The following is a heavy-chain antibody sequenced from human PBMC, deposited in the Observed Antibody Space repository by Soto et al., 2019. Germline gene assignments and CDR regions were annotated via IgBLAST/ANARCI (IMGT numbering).Heavy chain of an antibody. J-gene: IGHJ4*02. D-gene: IGHD3-22*01. Sequence: GGSLRLSCAASGFTFSSYAMHWVRQAPGKGLEWVALISYDGGNKYYADAVKGRFTISRDNSKNTLYLQMNSLRAEDTAVYYCARGPSGYTIDYWGQGTLVTVSS. V-gene: IGHV3-30-3*01. CDR3: ARGPSGYTIDY. CDR1: GFTFSSYA. CDR2: ISYDGGNK.